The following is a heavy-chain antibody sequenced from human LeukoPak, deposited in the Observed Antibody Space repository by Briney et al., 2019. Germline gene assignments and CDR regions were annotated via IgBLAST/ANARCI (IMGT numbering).Heavy chain of an antibody. CDR3: ARGSRYYGSGSYYKPHDYFDY. D-gene: IGHD3-10*01. CDR2: INPNSGGT. V-gene: IGHV1-2*02. Sequence: ASVKASCKASGYTFTGYYMHWVRQAPGQGLEWMGWINPNSGGTNYAQKFQGRVTMTRDTSISTAYMELSRLRSDDTAVYYCARGSRYYGSGSYYKPHDYFDYWGQGTLVTVSS. CDR1: GYTFTGYY. J-gene: IGHJ4*02.